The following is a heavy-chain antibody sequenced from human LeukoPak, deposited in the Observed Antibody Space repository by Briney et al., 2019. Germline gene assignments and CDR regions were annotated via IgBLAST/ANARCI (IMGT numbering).Heavy chain of an antibody. CDR3: AKVVRWLRGAYFDY. J-gene: IGHJ4*02. D-gene: IGHD4-17*01. CDR2: ISGSGGST. CDR1: GFTFSSYA. Sequence: PGGSLRLSCAASGFTFSSYAMSWVRQAPGKGLEWVSAISGSGGSTYYADSVKGRFTISRDNSNNTLYLQMNSLRAEDTAVYYCAKVVRWLRGAYFDYWGQGTLVTVSS. V-gene: IGHV3-23*01.